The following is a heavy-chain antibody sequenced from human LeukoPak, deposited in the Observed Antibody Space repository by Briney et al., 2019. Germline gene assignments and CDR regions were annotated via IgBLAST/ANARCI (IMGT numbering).Heavy chain of an antibody. V-gene: IGHV3-23*01. CDR2: ITGGGEST. D-gene: IGHD2-2*01. CDR1: GFTFEASA. CDR3: AKNIRDKLLCGFNY. Sequence: PGGSLRLSCAAPGFTFEASAMSWVRQAPGKGLEWVAVITGGGESTYYADSVKGRFTISRDNSKKTLFLQVNSLRAEDTAVYFCAKNIRDKLLCGFNYWGQGIVVTVSS. J-gene: IGHJ4*02.